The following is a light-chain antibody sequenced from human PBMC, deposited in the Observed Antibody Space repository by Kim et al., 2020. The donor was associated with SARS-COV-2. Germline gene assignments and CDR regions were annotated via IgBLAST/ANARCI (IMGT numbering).Light chain of an antibody. J-gene: IGLJ2*01. V-gene: IGLV1-40*01. CDR1: STKDGADSV. CDR2: DST. Sequence: FIKSYAGSSTKDGADSVVRCYQQLAGAAPKVLTFDSTYRPSGVPGRFSGSKSGCAASLAITGLQAEDEGVYYCQSFDTGLRGDVLFGGGTQLTVL. CDR3: QSFDTGLRGDVL.